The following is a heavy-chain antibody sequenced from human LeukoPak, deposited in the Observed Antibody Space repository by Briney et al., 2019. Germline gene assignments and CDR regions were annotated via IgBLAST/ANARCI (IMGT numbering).Heavy chain of an antibody. J-gene: IGHJ4*02. D-gene: IGHD3-22*01. CDR2: IYYSGST. V-gene: IGHV4-31*03. Sequence: SETLSLTCTVSGGSISSGDYYWSWIRQHPGKGLEWIGYIYYSGSTYYNPSLKSRVTISVDTSKNQFSLKLSSVTAADTAVYYCARGTYYYDSSDNWYFDYWGQGTLVTVSS. CDR1: GGSISSGDYY. CDR3: ARGTYYYDSSDNWYFDY.